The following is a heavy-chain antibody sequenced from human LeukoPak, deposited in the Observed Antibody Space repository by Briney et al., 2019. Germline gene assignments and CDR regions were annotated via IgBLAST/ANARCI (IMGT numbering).Heavy chain of an antibody. Sequence: SETLSLTCTVSGGSISSYYWSWIRQPPGKGLEWIGYIYYSGSTNYNPSLKSRVTISVDTSKNRFSLKLSSVTAADTAVYYCARDMSGGGLGFDYWGQGTLVTVSS. CDR3: ARDMSGGGLGFDY. V-gene: IGHV4-59*01. D-gene: IGHD3-10*02. J-gene: IGHJ4*02. CDR2: IYYSGST. CDR1: GGSISSYY.